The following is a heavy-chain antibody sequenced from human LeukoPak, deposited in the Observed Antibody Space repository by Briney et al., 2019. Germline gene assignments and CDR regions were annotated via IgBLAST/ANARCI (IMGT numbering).Heavy chain of an antibody. V-gene: IGHV3-49*03. Sequence: HPGGSLRLSCTASGFTFGDYAMNWFRQAPGKGLEWVGFIRSKTYGGTGEYAASVKGRFTISRDDSKSIAHLQMNSLKTEDTAVYYCTRSESGTYKGGFDFWGQGTLVTVSS. CDR2: IRSKTYGGTG. D-gene: IGHD1-26*01. CDR1: GFTFGDYA. CDR3: TRSESGTYKGGFDF. J-gene: IGHJ4*02.